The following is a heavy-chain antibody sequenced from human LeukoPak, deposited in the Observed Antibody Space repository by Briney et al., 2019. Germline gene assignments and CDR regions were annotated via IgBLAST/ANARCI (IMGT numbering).Heavy chain of an antibody. CDR2: ISITDGT. CDR3: ARIRRHSSDWYADAS. V-gene: IGHV4-4*07. D-gene: IGHD6-19*01. Sequence: SETLSLTCTVSGASVSSYYWSWIRQPAGRRLEWLGRISITDGTNYNPSLESRVSMSVDASKNQFSLRLTSVTAADTAVYYCARIRRHSSDWYADASGGGGPLVTVPS. J-gene: IGHJ1*01. CDR1: GASVSSYY.